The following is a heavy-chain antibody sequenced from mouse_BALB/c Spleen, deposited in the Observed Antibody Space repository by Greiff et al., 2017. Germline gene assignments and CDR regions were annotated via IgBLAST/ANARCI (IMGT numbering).Heavy chain of an antibody. D-gene: IGHD2-2*01. CDR3: ARDMVYMAMDY. Sequence: VNVVESGPGLVAPSQSLSITCTVSGFSLTSYGVHWVRQPPGKGLEWLGVIWAGGSTNYNSALMSRLSISKDNSKSQVFLKMNSLQTDDTAMYYCARDMVYMAMDYWGQGTSVTVSS. J-gene: IGHJ4*01. CDR1: GFSLTSYG. CDR2: IWAGGST. V-gene: IGHV2-9*02.